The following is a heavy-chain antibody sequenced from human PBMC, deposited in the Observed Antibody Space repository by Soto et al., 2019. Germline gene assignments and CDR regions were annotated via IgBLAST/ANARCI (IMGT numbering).Heavy chain of an antibody. CDR3: ARDLGGCSAGSCRYNWFDP. Sequence: SVKVSCKASEGTFSSYAISWVRQAPGQGLGWMGGIIPLYGTTNYAQKFQDRVTITADESTSTAYMELSSLRSQDTAVYYCARDLGGCSAGSCRYNWFDPWGQGTLVTVSS. V-gene: IGHV1-69*13. J-gene: IGHJ5*02. CDR1: EGTFSSYA. D-gene: IGHD2-15*01. CDR2: IIPLYGTT.